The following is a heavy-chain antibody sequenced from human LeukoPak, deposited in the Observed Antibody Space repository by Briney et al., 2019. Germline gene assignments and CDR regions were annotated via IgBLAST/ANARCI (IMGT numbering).Heavy chain of an antibody. D-gene: IGHD2-15*01. CDR1: GYXFTDHY. CDR3: ASGYCSGGSCYGWFDP. V-gene: IGHV1-2*02. Sequence: ASVKVSCKASGYXFTDHYIHWVRQAPGQGLEWMGWINPNSGDTNYAQKFQGRVTMTRDTSITTAYMELSSLRSDDTAVYYCASGYCSGGSCYGWFDPWGQGNLVTVSS. CDR2: INPNSGDT. J-gene: IGHJ5*02.